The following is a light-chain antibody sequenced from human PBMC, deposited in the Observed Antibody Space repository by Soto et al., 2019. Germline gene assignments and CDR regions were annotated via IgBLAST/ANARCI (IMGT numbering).Light chain of an antibody. CDR3: TSYTSSSGYV. CDR2: DVS. V-gene: IGLV2-14*01. Sequence: QSALTQPVSVSGSPGQSITMSCTGTSSDVGAYNYVYWYRQHPGKAPKLIIYDVSNRPSGGSNRFSGSKSGNTASLIISGRQAEDEADYYCTSYTSSSGYVFGTGTKLTVL. J-gene: IGLJ1*01. CDR1: SSDVGAYNY.